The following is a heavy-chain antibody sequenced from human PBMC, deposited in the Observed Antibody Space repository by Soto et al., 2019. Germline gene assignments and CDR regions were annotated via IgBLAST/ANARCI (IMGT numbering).Heavy chain of an antibody. Sequence: GGSLRLSCEVSGFPFGSHAMSWVRQAPGKGLECVSGISGSGGTTFYADSVKGRFTISRDNSQKTLYLQMDNLRAEDTAVYYCAKTPYDLWSPGQYFFDHWGQGTLVTVSS. J-gene: IGHJ4*02. CDR2: ISGSGGTT. CDR1: GFPFGSHA. V-gene: IGHV3-23*01. D-gene: IGHD3-3*01. CDR3: AKTPYDLWSPGQYFFDH.